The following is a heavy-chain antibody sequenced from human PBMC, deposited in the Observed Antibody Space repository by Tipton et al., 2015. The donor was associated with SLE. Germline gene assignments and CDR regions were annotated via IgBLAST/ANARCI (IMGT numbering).Heavy chain of an antibody. J-gene: IGHJ4*02. CDR2: ISSSGGTI. D-gene: IGHD3-22*01. Sequence: SLRLSCEASGFTFDDHGMSWVRQAPGKGLEWVSYISSSGGTIYYADSVKGRFTISRDNGKNSLYLQMNSLRAEDTAVYYCATDYYDSSGYPTFFDYWGQGTLVTVSS. CDR3: ATDYYDSSGYPTFFDY. CDR1: GFTFDDHG. V-gene: IGHV3-48*03.